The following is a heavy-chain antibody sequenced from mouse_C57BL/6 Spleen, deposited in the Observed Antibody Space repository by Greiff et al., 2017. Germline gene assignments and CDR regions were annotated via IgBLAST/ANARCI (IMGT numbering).Heavy chain of an antibody. Sequence: EVQVVESGGGLVKPGGSLKLSCAASRFTFSSYTMSWVRQTPEKRLEWVATISGGGGNTYYPDSVKGRFTISRDNAKNTLYLQMSSLRSEDTALYYCARQAYYSNDYWGQGTTLTVSS. V-gene: IGHV5-9*01. CDR3: ARQAYYSNDY. D-gene: IGHD2-5*01. CDR1: RFTFSSYT. J-gene: IGHJ2*01. CDR2: ISGGGGNT.